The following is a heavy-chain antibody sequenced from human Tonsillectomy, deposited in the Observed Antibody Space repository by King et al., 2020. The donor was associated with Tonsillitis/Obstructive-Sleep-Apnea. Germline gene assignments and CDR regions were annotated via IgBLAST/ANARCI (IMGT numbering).Heavy chain of an antibody. CDR2: IDPSDSYT. CDR1: GYSFTSYW. D-gene: IGHD6-19*01. V-gene: IGHV5-10-1*03. J-gene: IGHJ6*02. CDR3: ARAEYSSGWANGWDV. Sequence: VQLVESGAEVKKPGESLRISCKGSGYSFTSYWINWVRQMPGKGLEWMGRIDPSDSYTNYSPSFQGHVTISADKSISTASLQWSNLKASDTAMYYCARAEYSSGWANGWDVWGQGTTVTVSS.